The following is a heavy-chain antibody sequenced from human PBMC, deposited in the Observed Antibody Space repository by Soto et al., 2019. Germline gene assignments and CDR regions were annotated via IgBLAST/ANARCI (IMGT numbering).Heavy chain of an antibody. CDR1: GYTFTSYD. J-gene: IGHJ4*02. D-gene: IGHD3-22*01. CDR3: ARGYDSSGYYDY. Sequence: QVQLVQSGAEVKKPGASVKVSCKASGYTFTSYDINWVRQATGQGLEWMGRMNHNSGNTGYAQKCLGRVTMTRNTSRSTAYMELSSLRSEDTAVYYCARGYDSSGYYDYWGQGTLVTVSS. V-gene: IGHV1-8*01. CDR2: MNHNSGNT.